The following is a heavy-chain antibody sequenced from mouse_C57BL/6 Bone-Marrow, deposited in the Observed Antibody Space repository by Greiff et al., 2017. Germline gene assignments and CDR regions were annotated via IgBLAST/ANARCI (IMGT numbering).Heavy chain of an antibody. CDR1: GYAFSSSW. D-gene: IGHD2-3*01. V-gene: IGHV1-82*01. J-gene: IGHJ4*01. Sequence: VQLQQSGPELVKPGASVKISCKASGYAFSSSWMNWVKQRPGKGLEWIGRIYPGDGDTNYNGKFKGKATLTADKSSRTAYMQLSSLTSEDAAVYFGARRAGDGYLYAMDYWGQGTSVTVSS. CDR3: ARRAGDGYLYAMDY. CDR2: IYPGDGDT.